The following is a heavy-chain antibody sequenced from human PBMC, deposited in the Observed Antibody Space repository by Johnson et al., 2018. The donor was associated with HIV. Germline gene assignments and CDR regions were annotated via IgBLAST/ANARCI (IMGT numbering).Heavy chain of an antibody. CDR3: AKSTNRKLGIGNDAFDI. Sequence: VQLVESGGGVVRPGGSLRLSCVASGFTFDDYGMTWVRQAPGKGLEWVSGINWNGGSTDYADSVKGRFTISRDNAKNSLYLQMNSLRAEDTALYYFAKSTNRKLGIGNDAFDIWGQGTMVTVSS. V-gene: IGHV3-20*04. D-gene: IGHD7-27*01. CDR2: INWNGGST. J-gene: IGHJ3*02. CDR1: GFTFDDYG.